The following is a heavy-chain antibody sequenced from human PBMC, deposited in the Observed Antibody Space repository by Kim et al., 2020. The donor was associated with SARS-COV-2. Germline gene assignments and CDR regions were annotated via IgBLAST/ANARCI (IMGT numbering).Heavy chain of an antibody. Sequence: GGSLRLSCAASGFTFSSYGMHWVRQAPGKGLEWVAVISYDGSNKYYADSVKGRFTISRDNSKNTLYLQMNSLRAEDTAVYYCAKGGYYYDSSGYWLFDYWGQGTLVTVSS. CDR1: GFTFSSYG. J-gene: IGHJ4*02. CDR2: ISYDGSNK. D-gene: IGHD3-22*01. V-gene: IGHV3-30*18. CDR3: AKGGYYYDSSGYWLFDY.